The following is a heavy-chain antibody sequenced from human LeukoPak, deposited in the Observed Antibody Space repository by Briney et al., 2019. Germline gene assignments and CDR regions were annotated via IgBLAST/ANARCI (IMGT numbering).Heavy chain of an antibody. V-gene: IGHV3-23*01. J-gene: IGHJ6*02. D-gene: IGHD4-17*01. CDR1: GFTFSSYA. CDR2: ISGSGGST. Sequence: GGSLRLSCAASGFTFSSYAMSWVRQAPGKGLEWVSAISGSGGSTYYADSVKGRFTISRDNSKNTLYLQMNSLRAEDTAVYYCAKVPVPTTVSTGDYYGMDVWGQGTTVTVSS. CDR3: AKVPVPTTVSTGDYYGMDV.